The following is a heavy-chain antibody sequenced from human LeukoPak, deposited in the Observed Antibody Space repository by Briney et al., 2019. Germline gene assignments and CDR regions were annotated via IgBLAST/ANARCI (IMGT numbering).Heavy chain of an antibody. CDR2: IYTSGGT. CDR1: GGSISSYY. V-gene: IGHV4-4*07. Sequence: SETLSLTCTVSGGSISSYYWSWIRQPAGKGLEWIGRIYTSGGTNYNPSLKSRVTMSVDTSKNQFSLKLSSVTAADTAVYYCARVEGSGWYRYFDYWGQGTLVTVSS. D-gene: IGHD6-19*01. CDR3: ARVEGSGWYRYFDY. J-gene: IGHJ4*02.